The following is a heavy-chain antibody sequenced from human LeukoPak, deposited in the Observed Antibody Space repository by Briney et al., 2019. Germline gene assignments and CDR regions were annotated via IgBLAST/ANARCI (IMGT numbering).Heavy chain of an antibody. V-gene: IGHV3-48*03. Sequence: GGSLRLSCAASGFTFSSYEMNWVRQAPGKGLEWVSYISSSDSTIYYADSVKGRFTISRDNAKNSLYLQMNSLRAEDTAVYYCARSTGYCSGGSCYSGVGYWGQGTTVTVSS. CDR2: ISSSDSTI. J-gene: IGHJ6*02. CDR3: ARSTGYCSGGSCYSGVGY. D-gene: IGHD2-15*01. CDR1: GFTFSSYE.